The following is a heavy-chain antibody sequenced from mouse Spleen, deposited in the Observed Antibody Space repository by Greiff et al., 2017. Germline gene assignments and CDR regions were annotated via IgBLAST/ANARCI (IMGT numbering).Heavy chain of an antibody. D-gene: IGHD4-1*01. Sequence: QVQLKQPGAELVKPGASVKLSCKASGYTFTSYWMHWVKQRPGRGLEWIGRIDPNSGGTKYNEKFKSKATLTVDKPSSTAYMQLSSLTSEDSAVYYCAREGKAGTIGAYWGQGTLVTVSA. V-gene: IGHV1-72*01. CDR3: AREGKAGTIGAY. CDR2: IDPNSGGT. J-gene: IGHJ3*01. CDR1: GYTFTSYW.